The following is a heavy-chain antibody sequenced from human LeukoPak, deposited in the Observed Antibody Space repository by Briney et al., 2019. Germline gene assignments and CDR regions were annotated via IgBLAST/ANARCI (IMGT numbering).Heavy chain of an antibody. CDR2: ISGSGGST. D-gene: IGHD3-3*01. CDR3: AKGTIFGVVIMYFDY. J-gene: IGHJ4*02. V-gene: IGHV3-23*01. Sequence: GGSLRLSCAASGFTFSSYAMSWVRQAPGKGLEWVSAISGSGGSTYYADSVKGRLTISRDNSKNTLYLQMNSLRAEDTAVYYCAKGTIFGVVIMYFDYWGQGTLVTVSS. CDR1: GFTFSSYA.